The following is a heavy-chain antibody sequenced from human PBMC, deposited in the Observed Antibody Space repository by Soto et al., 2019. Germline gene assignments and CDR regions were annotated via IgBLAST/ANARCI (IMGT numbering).Heavy chain of an antibody. V-gene: IGHV4-59*08. J-gene: IGHJ5*02. Sequence: PSETLSLTCTVSGGSISSYYWSWIRHPPGKGLEWIGYIYYSGSTNYNPSLKSRVTISVDTSKNQFSLKLSSVTAADTAVYYCARQSVGVEVDPWGQGTLVTVS. CDR2: IYYSGST. D-gene: IGHD3-16*01. CDR1: GGSISSYY. CDR3: ARQSVGVEVDP.